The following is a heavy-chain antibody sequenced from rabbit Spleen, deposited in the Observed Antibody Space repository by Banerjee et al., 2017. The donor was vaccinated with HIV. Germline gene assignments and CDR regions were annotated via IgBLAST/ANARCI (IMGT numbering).Heavy chain of an antibody. CDR3: ARDDTYGYAGYAYATGYYFNL. D-gene: IGHD6-1*01. CDR2: IDPVFGIT. CDR1: GFTLSSYY. Sequence: QLKESGGGLVQPGGSLKLSCKASGFTLSSYYMNWVRQAPGKGLEWIGYIDPVFGITYYANWVNGRFSISRENAQNTVFLQMTSLTAADTATYFCARDDTYGYAGYAYATGYYFNLWGQGTLVTVS. J-gene: IGHJ4*01. V-gene: IGHV1S7*01.